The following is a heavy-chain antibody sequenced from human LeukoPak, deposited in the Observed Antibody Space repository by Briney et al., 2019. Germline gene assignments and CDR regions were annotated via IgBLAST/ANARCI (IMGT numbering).Heavy chain of an antibody. J-gene: IGHJ4*02. D-gene: IGHD5-18*01. Sequence: GGSLRLSCAASGFTFSNYAMSWARQAPGKGLEWVSAISGSGGSTYYADSVKGRFTISRDNSKNTLYLQMTSLRAEDTAVYYCTKGTIWLPFDYWGQGTLVTVSS. CDR1: GFTFSNYA. CDR2: ISGSGGST. CDR3: TKGTIWLPFDY. V-gene: IGHV3-23*01.